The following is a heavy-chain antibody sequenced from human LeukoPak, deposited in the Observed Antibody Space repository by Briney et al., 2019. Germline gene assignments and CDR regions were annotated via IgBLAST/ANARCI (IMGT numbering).Heavy chain of an antibody. CDR3: ATDGDYSYGFDY. J-gene: IGHJ4*02. CDR2: FDPEDGET. Sequence: ASVKVSCKVSGYTLTELSMHWVRQAPGKGHEWMGGFDPEDGETIYAQKFQGRVTMTEETSTDTAYTEPSSLRSEDTAVYYCATDGDYSYGFDYWGQGTLVTVSS. CDR1: GYTLTELS. V-gene: IGHV1-24*01. D-gene: IGHD5-18*01.